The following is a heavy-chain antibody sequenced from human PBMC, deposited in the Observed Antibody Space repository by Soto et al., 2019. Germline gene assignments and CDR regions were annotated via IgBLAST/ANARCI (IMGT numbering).Heavy chain of an antibody. J-gene: IGHJ4*02. CDR2: ISYDGSNK. Sequence: PGGSLRLSCAASGFTFRSYGRHWVRQAPGKGLEWVAVISYDGSNKYYADSVKGRFTISRDNSKNTVYLQMNNLRVEDTAVYYCAKDRGGGWVIDYWGQGTLVTVSS. CDR1: GFTFRSYG. CDR3: AKDRGGGWVIDY. D-gene: IGHD6-19*01. V-gene: IGHV3-30*18.